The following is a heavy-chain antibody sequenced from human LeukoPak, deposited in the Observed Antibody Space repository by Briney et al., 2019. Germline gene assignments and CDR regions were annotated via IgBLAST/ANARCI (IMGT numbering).Heavy chain of an antibody. V-gene: IGHV3-9*01. CDR1: GVTFDDYA. CDR3: AKDASSIAARPEH. D-gene: IGHD6-6*01. J-gene: IGHJ1*01. CDR2: ISWNRGSI. Sequence: GGSLRLSCAASGVTFDDYAMHWVQQGPGEGLEWVSGISWNRGSIGYADSVRGRFTISRDNANNSLYLRMNSPRAEDTALYYCAKDASSIAARPEHWGQGTLVTVSS.